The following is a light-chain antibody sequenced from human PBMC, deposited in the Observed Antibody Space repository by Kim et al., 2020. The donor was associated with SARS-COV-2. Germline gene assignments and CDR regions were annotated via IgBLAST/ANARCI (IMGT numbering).Light chain of an antibody. V-gene: IGKV1-27*01. CDR1: QGISNY. CDR3: QQCKGAPWT. J-gene: IGKJ1*01. Sequence: DIQMTQSPSSLSASVGDRVTITCRASQGISNYLAWYQQKPGKVPKLLIYAASALRSGVPSRFSGSGSGTDFTLTITSLQPEDVAVYYCQQCKGAPWTFDHGTKVDIK. CDR2: AAS.